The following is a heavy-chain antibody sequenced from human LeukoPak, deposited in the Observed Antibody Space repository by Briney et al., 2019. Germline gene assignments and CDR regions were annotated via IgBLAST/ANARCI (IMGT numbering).Heavy chain of an antibody. V-gene: IGHV1-8*01. D-gene: IGHD4-23*01. CDR3: ARDRGYSTFDY. CDR1: GYTFTSYD. J-gene: IGHJ4*02. Sequence: EASVKVSCKASGYTFTSYDINWVRQATGQGLEWMGWMNPNSGNTGYARKFQGRVTMTRNTSISTAYMELSSLRSEDTAVYYCARDRGYSTFDYWGQGTLVTVSS. CDR2: MNPNSGNT.